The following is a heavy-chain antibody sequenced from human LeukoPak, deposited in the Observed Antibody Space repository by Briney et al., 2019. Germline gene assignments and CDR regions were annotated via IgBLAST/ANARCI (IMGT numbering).Heavy chain of an antibody. D-gene: IGHD3-10*01. J-gene: IGHJ4*02. Sequence: SETLSLTCTVSGGSISISSYYWAWIRQPPGKGLQWIANVYYTGSTNYNLSLKRRVTISVDTSKNQFSLKLTSVTAADTAVYYCARQGSGSYSFWGQGTLVTVAS. CDR1: GGSISISSYY. V-gene: IGHV4-39*01. CDR3: ARQGSGSYSF. CDR2: VYYTGST.